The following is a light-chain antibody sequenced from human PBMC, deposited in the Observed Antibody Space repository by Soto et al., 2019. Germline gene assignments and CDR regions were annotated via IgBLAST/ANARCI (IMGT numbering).Light chain of an antibody. CDR3: QQRSNWPIT. V-gene: IGKV3-11*01. Sequence: EIVLTQSPATLSLSPGERATLSFMASQNINRYLAWYHQKPGQPPRLLIYDASTRATGIPARFSGSGSGTDFTLTISSLEPEDFAVYYCQQRSNWPITFGQGTRLEIK. CDR1: QNINRY. J-gene: IGKJ5*01. CDR2: DAS.